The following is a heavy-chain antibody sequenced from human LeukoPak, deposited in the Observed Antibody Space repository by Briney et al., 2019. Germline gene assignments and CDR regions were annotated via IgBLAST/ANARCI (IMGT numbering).Heavy chain of an antibody. CDR1: GFSLSGYW. CDR2: INRDGSQK. V-gene: IGHV3-7*01. CDR3: ARGVDCSSTSCYGGYYYYGMDV. Sequence: GGSLRLSCAASGFSLSGYWMTWVRQAPGKGLEWVANINRDGSQKNHVDSVQGRFTISRDNAKSPLYLQMNSLRAEDTAVYYCARGVDCSSTSCYGGYYYYGMDVWGQGTTVTVSS. D-gene: IGHD2-2*01. J-gene: IGHJ6*02.